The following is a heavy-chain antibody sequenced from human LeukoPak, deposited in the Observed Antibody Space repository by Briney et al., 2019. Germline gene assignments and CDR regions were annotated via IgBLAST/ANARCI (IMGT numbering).Heavy chain of an antibody. CDR2: IDTSGST. Sequence: SEALSLTCLDSGGSISSYHWSWIRPPAGRGLEWIVRIDTSGSTNCHHTLLRRVTMSVDTSKNQFYLKLSSVTAANTAVYYCARVARHDYTYYPGGNYFDYWGQGTLVTVSS. CDR1: GGSISSYH. V-gene: IGHV4-4*07. CDR3: ARVARHDYTYYPGGNYFDY. D-gene: IGHD4-11*01. J-gene: IGHJ4*02.